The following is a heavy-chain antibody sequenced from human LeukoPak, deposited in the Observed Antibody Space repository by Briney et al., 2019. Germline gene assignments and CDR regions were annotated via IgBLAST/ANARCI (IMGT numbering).Heavy chain of an antibody. CDR2: IYTSGST. D-gene: IGHD4-17*01. CDR1: GGSISSYY. CDR3: ARAGLNGDVDY. V-gene: IGHV4-4*07. J-gene: IGHJ4*02. Sequence: SSGTLSLTCTVSGGSISSYYWSWIRQPAGKGLEWIGRIYTSGSTNYNPSLKSRVTISVDKSKNQFSLKLSSVTAADTAVYYCARAGLNGDVDYWGQGTLVTVSS.